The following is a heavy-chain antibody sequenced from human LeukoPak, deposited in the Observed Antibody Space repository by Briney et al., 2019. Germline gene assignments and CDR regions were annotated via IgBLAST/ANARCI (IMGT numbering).Heavy chain of an antibody. CDR3: ARHGGYNSPYLH. CDR2: IYYSGTT. V-gene: IGHV4-59*08. D-gene: IGHD6-13*01. Sequence: PSETLSLTCTVSGGSISNYYWSWIRQPPGKGLECMGYIYYSGTTNYNPSLKSRVTISVDTSKNQFSLKLSSVTAADTAVYYCARHGGYNSPYLHWGQGTLVTVSS. J-gene: IGHJ1*01. CDR1: GGSISNYY.